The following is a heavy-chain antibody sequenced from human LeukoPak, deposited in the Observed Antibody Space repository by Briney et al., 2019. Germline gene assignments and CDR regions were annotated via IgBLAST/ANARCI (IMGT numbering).Heavy chain of an antibody. V-gene: IGHV3-74*01. CDR1: GFTFSDYY. D-gene: IGHD5-18*01. Sequence: GGSLRLSCAASGFTFSDYYMSWIRQAPGKGLVWVSRINSDGSSTSYADSVKGRFTISRDNAKNTLYLQMNSLRAEDTAVYYCARATYSYGPYYFDYWGQGTLVTVSS. CDR2: INSDGSST. CDR3: ARATYSYGPYYFDY. J-gene: IGHJ4*02.